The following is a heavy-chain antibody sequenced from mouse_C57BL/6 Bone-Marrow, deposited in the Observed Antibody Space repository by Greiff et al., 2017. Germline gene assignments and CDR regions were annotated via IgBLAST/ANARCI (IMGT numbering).Heavy chain of an antibody. Sequence: QVQLQQPGAELVKPGASVKLSCKASGYTFTSYWMHWVKQRPGRGLEWIGRIDPNSGGTKYNEKFKSKAKLTVDKPSSTAYMQLSSLTSEDSAVYYCARGITTVVATPFAYWGQGTLVTVSA. CDR1: GYTFTSYW. V-gene: IGHV1-72*01. J-gene: IGHJ3*01. CDR3: ARGITTVVATPFAY. CDR2: IDPNSGGT. D-gene: IGHD1-1*01.